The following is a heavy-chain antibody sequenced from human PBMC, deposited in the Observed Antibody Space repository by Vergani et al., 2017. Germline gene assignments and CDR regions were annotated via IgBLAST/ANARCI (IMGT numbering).Heavy chain of an antibody. CDR1: GFTFSSYG. CDR3: ARELLPDWFDP. J-gene: IGHJ5*02. Sequence: VQLLESGGGLVQPGGSLRLSCAASGFTFSSYGMHWVRQAPGKGLEWVAVIWYDGSNKYYADSVKGRFTISRDNSKNTLYLQMNSLRAEDTAVYYCARELLPDWFDPWGQGTLVTVSS. V-gene: IGHV3-33*01. CDR2: IWYDGSNK.